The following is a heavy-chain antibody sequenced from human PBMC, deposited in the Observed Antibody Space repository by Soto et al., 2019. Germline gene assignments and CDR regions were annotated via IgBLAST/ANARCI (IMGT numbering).Heavy chain of an antibody. CDR1: GYTLTELS. CDR3: ATDLMTTSYYFDY. CDR2: FDPEDGET. D-gene: IGHD4-17*01. Sequence: ASVKVSCKVSGYTLTELSMHWVRQAPGKGLEWMGGFDPEDGETIYAQKFQGRVTMTEDTSTDTAYMKMSSLRSEDTAVYYCATDLMTTSYYFDYWGQGTLVTVSS. V-gene: IGHV1-24*01. J-gene: IGHJ4*02.